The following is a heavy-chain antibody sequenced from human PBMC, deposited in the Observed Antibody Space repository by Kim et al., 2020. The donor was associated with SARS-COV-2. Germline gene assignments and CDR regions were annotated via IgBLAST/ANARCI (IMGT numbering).Heavy chain of an antibody. D-gene: IGHD3-3*01. CDR1: GFTFGDYS. CDR2: NRSKALGGTT. V-gene: IGHV3-49*04. J-gene: IGHJ4*02. CDR3: ARDQGWSGSYDH. Sequence: GGSLRLSCTASGFTFGDYSMSWVRQATGKGLEWVGFNRSKALGGTTEYAASMEDRVSISRDDSKSIAYLQLNSLKSEDTALYFCARDQGWSGSYDHWGQGTLVTVSS.